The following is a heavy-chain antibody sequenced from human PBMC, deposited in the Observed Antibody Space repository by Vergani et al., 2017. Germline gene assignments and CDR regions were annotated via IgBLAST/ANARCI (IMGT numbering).Heavy chain of an antibody. CDR2: LSTTGGA. CDR1: GVSVTDYN. D-gene: IGHD6-13*01. CDR3: ARDTHSWQRADR. Sequence: QVQLQESGPGLVKPSQTLSLTCHVFGVSVTDYNCNWIRQAPGKGLEWIGSLSTTGGATHASHNPSLKSRVSISVDTSKSQFSLRLTSVTAADSAIYYCARDTHSWQRADRWGQGLLVSVSS. J-gene: IGHJ5*02. V-gene: IGHV4-59*02.